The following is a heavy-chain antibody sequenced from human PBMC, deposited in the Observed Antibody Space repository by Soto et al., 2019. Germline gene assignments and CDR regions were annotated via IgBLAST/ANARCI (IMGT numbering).Heavy chain of an antibody. V-gene: IGHV1-18*01. CDR1: GYTFTSYG. J-gene: IGHJ4*02. D-gene: IGHD3-3*01. CDR3: ARDTDYDFWSGYYTGIDY. Sequence: ASVKVSCKASGYTFTSYGISWVRQAPGQGLEWMGWISAYNGNTNYAQKLQGRVTMTTDTSTSTAYMELRSLRSDDTAVYYCARDTDYDFWSGYYTGIDYWGQGTLVTVSS. CDR2: ISAYNGNT.